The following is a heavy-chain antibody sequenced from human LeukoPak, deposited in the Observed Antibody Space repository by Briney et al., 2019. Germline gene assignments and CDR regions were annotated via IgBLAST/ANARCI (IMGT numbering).Heavy chain of an antibody. V-gene: IGHV4-59*01. J-gene: IGHJ5*02. CDR2: IYYSGST. D-gene: IGHD3-10*01. Sequence: PSETLSLTCTVSGGSISSYYWSWIRQPPGKGLEWIGYIYYSGSTNYNPSLKSRVTISVDTSKNQFSLKLSSVTAADTAVYYCARDGYGSGYNWFDPWGQGTLVTVSS. CDR1: GGSISSYY. CDR3: ARDGYGSGYNWFDP.